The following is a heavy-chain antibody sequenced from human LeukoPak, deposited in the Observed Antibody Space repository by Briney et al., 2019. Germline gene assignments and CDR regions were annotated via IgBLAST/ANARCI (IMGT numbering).Heavy chain of an antibody. D-gene: IGHD1-26*01. J-gene: IGHJ6*02. CDR3: ARGGMWELLDYYYGMDV. V-gene: IGHV1-18*01. Sequence: ASVKVSCKASGCTFTSYGISWVRQAPGQGLEWMGWISAYNGNTNYAQKLQGRVTMTTDTSTSTAYMELRSLRSDDTAVYYCARGGMWELLDYYYGMDVWGQGTTVTVSS. CDR1: GCTFTSYG. CDR2: ISAYNGNT.